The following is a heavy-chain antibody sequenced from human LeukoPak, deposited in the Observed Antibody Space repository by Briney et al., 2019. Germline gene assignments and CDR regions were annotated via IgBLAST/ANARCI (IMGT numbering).Heavy chain of an antibody. V-gene: IGHV3-23*01. CDR3: AKNSYNWNHFDY. Sequence: PGGSLRLSCAASGFTFSSYAMSWVRQAPGKGLEWVSTISGSGGTTYYADSVKGRFTIPRDNSKNTLYLQMNSLRAEDTAVYYCAKNSYNWNHFDYWGQGTLVTVSS. D-gene: IGHD1-20*01. CDR1: GFTFSSYA. J-gene: IGHJ4*02. CDR2: ISGSGGTT.